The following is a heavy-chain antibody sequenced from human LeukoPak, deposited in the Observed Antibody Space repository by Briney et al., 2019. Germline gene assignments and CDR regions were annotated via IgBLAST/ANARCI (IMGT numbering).Heavy chain of an antibody. D-gene: IGHD2-15*01. CDR3: ARGIAGGGSYTQNDY. V-gene: IGHV1-18*01. J-gene: IGHJ4*02. CDR2: ISAYNGNT. CDR1: GYTFTSYG. Sequence: ASVKVSCKASGYTFTSYGISWVRLAPGQGLEWMGWISAYNGNTNYAQNLQGRVTMTTDTSTSTAYMELRSLRSDDTAVYYCARGIAGGGSYTQNDYWGQGTLVTVSS.